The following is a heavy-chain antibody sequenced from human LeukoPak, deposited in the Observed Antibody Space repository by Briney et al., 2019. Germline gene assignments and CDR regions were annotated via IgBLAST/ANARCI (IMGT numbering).Heavy chain of an antibody. J-gene: IGHJ6*03. CDR1: GGSISSSY. Sequence: SETLSLTCTVSGGSISSSYWSWIRQPPGKGLEWIGYIYYSGNTNYNPSLKSRVTISVDTSKNQFSLKLSSVTAADTAVYYCARVRWGIYYYMDVWGKGITVTVSS. D-gene: IGHD2-8*02. V-gene: IGHV4-59*01. CDR2: IYYSGNT. CDR3: ARVRWGIYYYMDV.